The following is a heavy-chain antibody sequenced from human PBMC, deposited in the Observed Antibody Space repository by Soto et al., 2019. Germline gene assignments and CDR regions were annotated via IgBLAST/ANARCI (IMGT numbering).Heavy chain of an antibody. CDR1: GYNFGAYW. J-gene: IGHJ4*02. Sequence: GESLKISCKGSGYNFGAYWIAWVRLIPGKGLELMGIIYPGDSDTRYSPSFQGQVTISADKSTSAAYLHWSSLKASDTAMYFCARRSGYDSTGYSDFDYWGLGTPVTVSS. CDR3: ARRSGYDSTGYSDFDY. CDR2: IYPGDSDT. V-gene: IGHV5-51*01. D-gene: IGHD3-22*01.